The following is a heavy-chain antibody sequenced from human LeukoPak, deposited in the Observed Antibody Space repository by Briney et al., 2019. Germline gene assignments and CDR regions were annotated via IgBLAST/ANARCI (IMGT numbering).Heavy chain of an antibody. Sequence: PSETLSLTCTVSGDFIRRGSYFWSWIRQSAGKGLEWIGRISTSETNDNPSFTGRVTLSIDTSKNQFSLKLRSVTAADTAVYYCARHPSVAGTKGGFDHWGQGTLVTVSS. V-gene: IGHV4-61*02. CDR1: GDFIRRGSYF. CDR2: ISTSET. CDR3: ARHPSVAGTKGGFDH. D-gene: IGHD6-19*01. J-gene: IGHJ4*02.